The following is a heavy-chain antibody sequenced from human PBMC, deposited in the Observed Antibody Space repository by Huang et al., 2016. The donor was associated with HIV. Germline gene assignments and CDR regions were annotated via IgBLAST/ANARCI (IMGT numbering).Heavy chain of an antibody. CDR1: GGTFSSYA. J-gene: IGHJ5*02. Sequence: QVLLVQSGAEVRKPGSSVKVSCTAFGGTFSSYAISSVRHAAGQGLEWMGGIIPICGTANYTQKFQGRVTITVDESTNTGYMELTRLTSEDTAVYYCARTAYSYGFRQGYNWFDPWGQGTPVTVSS. V-gene: IGHV1-69*13. D-gene: IGHD5-18*01. CDR3: ARTAYSYGFRQGYNWFDP. CDR2: IIPICGTA.